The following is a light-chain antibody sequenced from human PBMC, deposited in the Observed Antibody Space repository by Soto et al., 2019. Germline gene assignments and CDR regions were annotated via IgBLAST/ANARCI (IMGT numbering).Light chain of an antibody. CDR2: DAS. Sequence: AIQLTQPPSSLSASVGDRVTFTCRASQEISSALAWYQQKSGNAPKLLIYDASNLESGVPSRFSGSGSGTHFTLTISSLQPEDFATYYCQQFNSYPHPFGQGTKLEI. V-gene: IGKV1-13*02. CDR1: QEISSA. CDR3: QQFNSYPHP. J-gene: IGKJ2*01.